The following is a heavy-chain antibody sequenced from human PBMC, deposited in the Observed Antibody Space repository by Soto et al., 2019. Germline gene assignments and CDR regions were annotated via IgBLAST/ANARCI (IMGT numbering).Heavy chain of an antibody. J-gene: IGHJ2*01. CDR2: ISWNSGSI. CDR1: GFTFDDYA. V-gene: IGHV3-9*01. Sequence: EVQLVESGGGLVQPGRSLRLSCAASGFTFDDYAMHWVRQAPGKGLEWVSGISWNSGSIGYADSVKGRFTISRDNAKNSQYLQMNSLRAEDTALYYCAKDKGYCSGGSCYSRDYWYFDLWGRGTLVTVSS. D-gene: IGHD2-15*01. CDR3: AKDKGYCSGGSCYSRDYWYFDL.